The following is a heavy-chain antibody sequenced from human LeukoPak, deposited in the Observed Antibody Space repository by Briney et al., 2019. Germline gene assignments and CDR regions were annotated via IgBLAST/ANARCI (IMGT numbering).Heavy chain of an antibody. D-gene: IGHD2-15*01. V-gene: IGHV4-59*08. CDR1: GDSIGSYF. CDR3: ARGYCGGGSCYADAFDI. Sequence: SETLSLTCSVPGDSIGSYFWSWIRQPPGKGLEWIAYVHYREKTNYNPSLKSRVTISLDTSKNQFSLKLSSVTAADTAVYFCARGYCGGGSCYADAFDIWGRGTMVTVSS. CDR2: VHYREKT. J-gene: IGHJ3*02.